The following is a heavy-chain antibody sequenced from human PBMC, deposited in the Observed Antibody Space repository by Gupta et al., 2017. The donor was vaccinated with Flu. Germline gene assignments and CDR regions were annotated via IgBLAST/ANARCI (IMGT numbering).Heavy chain of an antibody. CDR3: AREGDDSSDYSTATPLDY. Sequence: QVKLVESGGGVVQPGSSLRLSCAASGFTFSDYGMHWVRQAPGKGLEWVTLIWYDGSNKYYADSVKGRFTISRDNSKNTLYLQMNSLSAEHPAIYYCAREGDDSSDYSTATPLDYWGQGTLVTVSS. V-gene: IGHV3-33*01. D-gene: IGHD3-22*01. CDR1: GFTFSDYG. CDR2: IWYDGSNK. J-gene: IGHJ4*02.